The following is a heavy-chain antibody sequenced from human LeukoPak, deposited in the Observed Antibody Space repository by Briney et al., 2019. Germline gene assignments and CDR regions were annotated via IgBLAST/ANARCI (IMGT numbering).Heavy chain of an antibody. CDR1: GFTFSGSA. CDR2: IRSKANNYAT. J-gene: IGHJ3*02. Sequence: PGGSLRLSCAASGFTFSGSALHWVRQAPGKGLEWVGSIRSKANNYATAYAASVKGRFTISRDDSKNTAYLQMNSLKTEDTAVYYCTRHGTALDIRGQGKMVTVSS. V-gene: IGHV3-73*01. CDR3: TRHGTALDI.